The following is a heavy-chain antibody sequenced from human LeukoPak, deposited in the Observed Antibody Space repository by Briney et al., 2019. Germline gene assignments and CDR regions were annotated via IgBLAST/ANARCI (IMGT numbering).Heavy chain of an antibody. CDR3: ARDMRWETSGSYGNAFDI. J-gene: IGHJ3*02. Sequence: GGPLRLSCAASGFTFSSYGMHWVRQAPGKGLEWVAVISYDGSNKYYADSVKGRFTISRDNSKNTLYLQMNSLRAEDTAVYYCARDMRWETSGSYGNAFDIWGQGTMVTVSS. D-gene: IGHD1-26*01. V-gene: IGHV3-30*03. CDR1: GFTFSSYG. CDR2: ISYDGSNK.